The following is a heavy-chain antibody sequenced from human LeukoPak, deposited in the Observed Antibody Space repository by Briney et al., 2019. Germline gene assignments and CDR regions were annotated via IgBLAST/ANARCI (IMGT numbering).Heavy chain of an antibody. Sequence: GGSLRLSCAASGFTFGSNAMSWVRQAPGKGLEWVSVITGNTGSTYYADSVKGRFTISRDNSKNTLSLQMNSLRAEDTAVYYCAKDAVAPGSGGDYFDYWGQGTLVTVSS. CDR2: ITGNTGST. CDR1: GFTFGSNA. CDR3: AKDAVAPGSGGDYFDY. J-gene: IGHJ4*02. V-gene: IGHV3-23*01. D-gene: IGHD3-10*01.